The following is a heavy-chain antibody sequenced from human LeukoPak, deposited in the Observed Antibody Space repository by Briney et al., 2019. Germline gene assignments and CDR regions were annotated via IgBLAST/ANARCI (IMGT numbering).Heavy chain of an antibody. CDR2: IYSGGST. D-gene: IGHD4-17*01. Sequence: PGGSLRLSCTASGFSIRINYMSWVRQAPGKGLEWVSVIYSGGSTYYADSVKGRFTISRDNSKNTLYLQMNSLRAEDTAVYYCARVDYGDYGFDYWGQGTLVTVSS. CDR1: GFSIRINY. V-gene: IGHV3-66*01. CDR3: ARVDYGDYGFDY. J-gene: IGHJ4*02.